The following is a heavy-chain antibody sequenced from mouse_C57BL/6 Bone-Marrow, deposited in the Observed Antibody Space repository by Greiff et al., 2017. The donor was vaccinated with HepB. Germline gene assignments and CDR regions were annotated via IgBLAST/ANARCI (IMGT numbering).Heavy chain of an antibody. D-gene: IGHD1-1*02. CDR1: GYTFTGYW. Sequence: QVQLQQSGAELMKPGASVKLSCKATGYTFTGYWIEWVKQRPGHGLEWIGEILPGSSSTNYNEKFKGKATFTADTSSNTAYMQLSSLTTEDSAIYYCARNGGNPRWYFDVWGTGTTVTVSS. V-gene: IGHV1-9*01. CDR3: ARNGGNPRWYFDV. J-gene: IGHJ1*03. CDR2: ILPGSSST.